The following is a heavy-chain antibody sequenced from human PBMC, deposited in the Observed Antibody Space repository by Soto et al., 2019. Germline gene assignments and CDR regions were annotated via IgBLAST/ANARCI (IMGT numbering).Heavy chain of an antibody. CDR1: GYTFTSYG. Sequence: VQLVQSGAEVKKPGASVKVSCKASGYTFTSYGISWVRQAHGQGLEWLGWISAYNGNTNYAQKLQARVTMTTDTYTSTAYMELRSLRSDDTAVYYCARARPGYCSGGSCSSQVGYWGQGTLVTVSS. D-gene: IGHD2-15*01. CDR3: ARARPGYCSGGSCSSQVGY. CDR2: ISAYNGNT. V-gene: IGHV1-18*01. J-gene: IGHJ4*02.